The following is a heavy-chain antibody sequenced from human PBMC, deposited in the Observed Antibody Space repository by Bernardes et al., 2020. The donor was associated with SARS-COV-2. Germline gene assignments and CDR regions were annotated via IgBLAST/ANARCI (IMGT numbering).Heavy chain of an antibody. CDR1: GYTFTAYY. J-gene: IGHJ6*02. CDR3: ARDLQRGYYYYGMDV. Sequence: ASVKVSCEASGYTFTAYYIHWVRQAPGQGLEWMGWINPNSGDTNYAQKFQGWVTMTRDTSITTAYLDVSRLTSDDTAVYYCARDLQRGYYYYGMDVWGQGTTVTVSS. CDR2: INPNSGDT. V-gene: IGHV1-2*04.